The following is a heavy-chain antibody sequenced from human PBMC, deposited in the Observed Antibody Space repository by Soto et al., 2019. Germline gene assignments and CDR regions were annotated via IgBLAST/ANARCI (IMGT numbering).Heavy chain of an antibody. CDR2: ISYDGSNK. J-gene: IGHJ6*02. CDR3: AKDVDDSSSSSFEFCHSYGMDV. Sequence: TGGALRLSYAASGFTFSSYDMHWVRQAPCKGLEWVAVISYDGSNKYYTDSVKGRFTISRDTSKNTLYLQMNSLRADDTAVYYCAKDVDDSSSSSFEFCHSYGMDVWYPGPTVTRSS. V-gene: IGHV3-30*18. CDR1: GFTFSSYD. D-gene: IGHD6-6*01.